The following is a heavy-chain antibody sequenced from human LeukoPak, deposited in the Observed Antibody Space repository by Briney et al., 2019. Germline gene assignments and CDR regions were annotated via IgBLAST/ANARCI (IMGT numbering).Heavy chain of an antibody. CDR2: ISTSGSHT. J-gene: IGHJ4*02. CDR1: GFTFRDYY. Sequence: GGSLRLSWAASGFTFRDYYMSWIRQAPGKGLEWISYISTSGSHTKYADSMKGRFTISRDNAKNSLFLQMNSLRAEDTAVYYCARDGLTVVTQQDYWGQGTLVTVTS. CDR3: ARDGLTVVTQQDY. D-gene: IGHD4-23*01. V-gene: IGHV3-11*05.